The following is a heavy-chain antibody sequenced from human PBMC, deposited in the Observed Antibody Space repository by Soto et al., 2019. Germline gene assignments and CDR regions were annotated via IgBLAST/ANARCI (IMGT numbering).Heavy chain of an antibody. Sequence: SETLSLTCAVSGGSISSGGYSWSWIRQPPGKGLEWIGYIYHSGSTNYNPSLKSRVTISVDTSKNQFSLKLSSVTAADTAVYYCARARFRITMIVGWFDPWGQGTLVTVSS. D-gene: IGHD3-22*01. CDR2: IYHSGST. J-gene: IGHJ5*02. V-gene: IGHV4-30-2*01. CDR1: GGSISSGGYS. CDR3: ARARFRITMIVGWFDP.